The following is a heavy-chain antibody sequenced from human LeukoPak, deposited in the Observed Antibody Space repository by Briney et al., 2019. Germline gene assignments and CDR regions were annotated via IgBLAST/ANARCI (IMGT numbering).Heavy chain of an antibody. V-gene: IGHV6-1*01. CDR3: ARDEGNTGWYTFDY. Sequence: QTPSLTSAISGDRVSGKNAGWKWIRQSPSSGLECLGWAYYSTNRYNEYVESVKCRIVINPDTWKNQFSLQLNSVTPQDTDVYYWARDEGNTGWYTFDYGGQGNLVTVSS. J-gene: IGHJ4*01. CDR1: GDRVSGKNAG. CDR2: AYYSTNRYN. D-gene: IGHD6-19*01.